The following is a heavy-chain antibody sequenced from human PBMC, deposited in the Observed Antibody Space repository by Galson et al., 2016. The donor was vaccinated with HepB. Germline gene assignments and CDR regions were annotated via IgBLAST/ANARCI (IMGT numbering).Heavy chain of an antibody. CDR3: ARGSGNLFY. V-gene: IGHV3-21*01. Sequence: SLRLSCAASGFTFNTYSMNWVRQAPGKGLEWVSSITSSGSYITHANSIKGRFTISRDNAKSSLYLQMNSLRAEDTAVYYCARGSGNLFYWGQGTLVTVSS. CDR1: GFTFNTYS. J-gene: IGHJ4*02. CDR2: ITSSGSYI. D-gene: IGHD4-23*01.